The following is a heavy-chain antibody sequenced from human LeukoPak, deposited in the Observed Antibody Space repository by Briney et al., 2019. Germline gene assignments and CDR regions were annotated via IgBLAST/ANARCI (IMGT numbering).Heavy chain of an antibody. CDR1: GFTFSSYT. CDR2: IKQDGSEK. J-gene: IGHJ4*02. Sequence: GGSLRLSCAASGFTFSSYTMNWVRQAPGKGLEWVANIKQDGSEKYYLDSVKGRFTISRDNAKNSLYLQMNSLRAEDSAVYYCARIAVAGIDYWGQGTLVTVSS. V-gene: IGHV3-7*01. D-gene: IGHD6-19*01. CDR3: ARIAVAGIDY.